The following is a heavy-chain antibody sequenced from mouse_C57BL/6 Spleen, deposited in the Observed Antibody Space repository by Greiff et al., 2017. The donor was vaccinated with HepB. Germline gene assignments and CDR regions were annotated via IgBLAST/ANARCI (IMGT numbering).Heavy chain of an antibody. CDR3: ARSPITTVVAVYYAMDY. Sequence: QVQLQQSGAELVKPGASVKLSCKASGYTFTSYWMHWVKQRPGQGLEWIGMIHPNRGSTNYNEKFKSKATLTVDKSSSTAYMQLSSLTSEDSAVYYWARSPITTVVAVYYAMDYWGQGTSVTVSS. D-gene: IGHD1-1*01. CDR1: GYTFTSYW. J-gene: IGHJ4*01. V-gene: IGHV1-64*01. CDR2: IHPNRGST.